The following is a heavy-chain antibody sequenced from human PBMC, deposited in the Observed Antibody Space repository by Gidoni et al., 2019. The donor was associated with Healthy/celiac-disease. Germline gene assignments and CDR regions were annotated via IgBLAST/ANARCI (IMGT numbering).Heavy chain of an antibody. D-gene: IGHD3-22*01. V-gene: IGHV4-59*08. CDR3: ATLKPNYYDSKGMDV. CDR2: IYYSGST. CDR1: GGSISSYY. Sequence: QVQLQESGPGLVKPSETLSLTCTVSGGSISSYYWSWIRQPPGKGLEWIGYIYYSGSTNYNPSLKSRVTISVDTSKNQFSLKLSSVTAADTAVYYCATLKPNYYDSKGMDVWGQGTTVTVSS. J-gene: IGHJ6*02.